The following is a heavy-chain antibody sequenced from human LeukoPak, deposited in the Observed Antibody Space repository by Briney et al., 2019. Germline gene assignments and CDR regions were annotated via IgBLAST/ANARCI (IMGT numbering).Heavy chain of an antibody. J-gene: IGHJ4*02. CDR2: ISGSGGST. Sequence: GGSLRLSCAASGFTFSSYALSWVRQAPGKGLEWVSVISGSGGSTYYADSVKGRFTISRDNSKNTLYLQMNSLRAEDTAVYYCAKGRAAETGYWGQGTLVTVSS. D-gene: IGHD6-13*01. V-gene: IGHV3-23*01. CDR1: GFTFSSYA. CDR3: AKGRAAETGY.